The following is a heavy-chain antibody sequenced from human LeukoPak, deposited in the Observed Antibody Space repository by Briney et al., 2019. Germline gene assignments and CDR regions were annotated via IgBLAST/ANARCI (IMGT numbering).Heavy chain of an antibody. D-gene: IGHD2-2*03. CDR1: GFTLRNYA. CDR2: FSGSGVST. CDR3: AKDSRGKWILYYFDY. Sequence: PGGSLRLSCAASGFTLRNYAMSWVRQAPGKGLEWVSAFSGSGVSTHYADSVKGRFTISRDNSKNTLYLQMNSLTAEDTAVYYCAKDSRGKWILYYFDYWGQGTLVTVSS. V-gene: IGHV3-23*01. J-gene: IGHJ4*02.